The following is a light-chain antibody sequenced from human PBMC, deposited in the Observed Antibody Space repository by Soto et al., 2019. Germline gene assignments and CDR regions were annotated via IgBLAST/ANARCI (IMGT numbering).Light chain of an antibody. Sequence: EIVMTQSPATLSVSPGERATLSCRASQRVSSYLARYQQKPGRAPRLLIYDASNRATGIPARFSGSGSGTDFTPTISSLEPEDFAVYYCQQRSNWPRLTFGGGTKVDIK. J-gene: IGKJ4*01. CDR2: DAS. V-gene: IGKV3-11*01. CDR3: QQRSNWPRLT. CDR1: QRVSSY.